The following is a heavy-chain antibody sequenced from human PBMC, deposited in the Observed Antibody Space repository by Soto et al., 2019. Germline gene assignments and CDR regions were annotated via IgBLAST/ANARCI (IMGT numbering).Heavy chain of an antibody. J-gene: IGHJ6*02. CDR3: ASEGIAAAGTTGYYYYGIDV. D-gene: IGHD6-13*01. Sequence: QVQLVQSGAEVKKPGSSVKVSCKASGGTFSSYAISWVRQAPGQGLEWMGGIIPIFGTANYAQKFQGRVTITSDESTSTAYMELRSLRSEDTAVYYCASEGIAAAGTTGYYYYGIDVWGQGTTVTVSS. CDR2: IIPIFGTA. V-gene: IGHV1-69*01. CDR1: GGTFSSYA.